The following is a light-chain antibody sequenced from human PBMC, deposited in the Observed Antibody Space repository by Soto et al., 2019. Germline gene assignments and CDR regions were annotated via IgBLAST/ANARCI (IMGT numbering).Light chain of an antibody. Sequence: QSALTQPPSASGSPGQSVTISCTGTSGDVGGYNYVSWYQHHPGKAPKLMIHEVSKRPSGVPDRFSGSKSGNTASLTVSGLQAEDEADYYCSSYADNNNFVFGAGTQLTVL. CDR1: SGDVGGYNY. V-gene: IGLV2-8*01. CDR2: EVS. CDR3: SSYADNNNFV. J-gene: IGLJ7*01.